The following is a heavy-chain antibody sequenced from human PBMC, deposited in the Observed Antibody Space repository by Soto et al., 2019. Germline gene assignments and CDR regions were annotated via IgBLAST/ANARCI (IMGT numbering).Heavy chain of an antibody. CDR3: AKGSSITIFGVLRH. D-gene: IGHD3-3*01. CDR2: ISWNSGSL. V-gene: IGHV3-9*01. Sequence: GGSLRLSCAASGFIFDDNAMHWVRQAPGKGLEWVSGISWNSGSLGYADSVKGRFTISRDNAKNSLYLQMNSLRAEDTALYYCAKGSSITIFGVLRHWGQGTLVTVSS. CDR1: GFIFDDNA. J-gene: IGHJ4*02.